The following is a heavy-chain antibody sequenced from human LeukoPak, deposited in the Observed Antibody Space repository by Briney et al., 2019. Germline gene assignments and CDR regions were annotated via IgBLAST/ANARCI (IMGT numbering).Heavy chain of an antibody. Sequence: ETLSLTCTVSGGSISSYYWSWIRQAPGRGLEWVSAISGSDDITYYADSVKGRFTISRDNSKNTLYLHMNSLRAEDTAVYYCAKDHQAGLGATLNRWFDLWGQGTLVTVSS. CDR1: GGSISSYY. CDR2: ISGSDDIT. CDR3: AKDHQAGLGATLNRWFDL. D-gene: IGHD1-26*01. V-gene: IGHV3-23*01. J-gene: IGHJ5*02.